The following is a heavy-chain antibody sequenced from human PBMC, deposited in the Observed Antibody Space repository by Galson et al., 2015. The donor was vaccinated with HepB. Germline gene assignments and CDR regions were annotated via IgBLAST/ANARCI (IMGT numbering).Heavy chain of an antibody. J-gene: IGHJ4*02. CDR1: GGSFSGLY. CDR2: INHIGGT. D-gene: IGHD2-15*01. Sequence: ETLSLTCAVSGGSFSGLYWTWIRQSPDKGLEWIGEINHIGGTNYNPSLKSRATLSVDTSRKQFSLKLRSLYAADTAVYYCARRGGSRLTATFDLWGQGVVVTVSS. CDR3: ARRGGSRLTATFDL. V-gene: IGHV4-34*01.